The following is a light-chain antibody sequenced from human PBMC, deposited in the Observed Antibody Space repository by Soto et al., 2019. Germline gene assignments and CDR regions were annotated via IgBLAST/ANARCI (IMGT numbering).Light chain of an antibody. CDR3: QQYASSPLT. J-gene: IGKJ4*01. CDR1: QSVGRNY. CDR2: GAS. V-gene: IGKV3-20*01. Sequence: EIVLTQSPGTLSLSPGERVTLSCRASQSVGRNYLAWYQQKPGQAPRLLIHGASTRATGIPDRFSGSGSGTDLTFTISRLEPEDFAVYYCQQYASSPLTFGGGTKVETK.